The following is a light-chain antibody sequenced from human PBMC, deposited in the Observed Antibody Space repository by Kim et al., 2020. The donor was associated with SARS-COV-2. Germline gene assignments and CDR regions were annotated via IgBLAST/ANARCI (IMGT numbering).Light chain of an antibody. Sequence: VSVSPGQTASITCSGDKLGDKYACWYQQKPGQSPVLVIYQDSRRPSGIPERFSGSNSGNTATLTISGTQAMDEADYYCQAWDSSTVVFGGGTKLTVL. J-gene: IGLJ2*01. CDR1: KLGDKY. CDR3: QAWDSSTVV. CDR2: QDS. V-gene: IGLV3-1*01.